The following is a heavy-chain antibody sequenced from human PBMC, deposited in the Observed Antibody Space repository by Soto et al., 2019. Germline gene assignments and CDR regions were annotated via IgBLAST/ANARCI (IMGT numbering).Heavy chain of an antibody. V-gene: IGHV1-69*01. CDR1: GGTFSSYA. CDR3: ARDIRRYSYGPNWFDP. J-gene: IGHJ5*02. CDR2: IIPIFGTA. D-gene: IGHD5-18*01. Sequence: QVQLVQSGAEVKKPGSSVKVSCKASGGTFSSYAISWVRQAPGQGLEWMGGIIPIFGTANYAQKFQGRVTITADESTSTAYMELSSLRSEDTDVYYCARDIRRYSYGPNWFDPWGQGTLVTVSS.